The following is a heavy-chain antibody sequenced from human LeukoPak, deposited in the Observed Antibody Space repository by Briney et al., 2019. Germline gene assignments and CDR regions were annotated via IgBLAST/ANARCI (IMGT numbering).Heavy chain of an antibody. CDR2: IPTSGISV. Sequence: SGGSLRLSCAASGFSFSRYYMSWVRQTPGKALEWISYIPTSGISVHYADSVRGRFTASGDDAKNSLHLQMDSLRVEDTAVYYCTRAEGLGPGAHFDQWGQGALVIVSS. V-gene: IGHV3-11*01. CDR1: GFSFSRYY. J-gene: IGHJ4*02. CDR3: TRAEGLGPGAHFDQ.